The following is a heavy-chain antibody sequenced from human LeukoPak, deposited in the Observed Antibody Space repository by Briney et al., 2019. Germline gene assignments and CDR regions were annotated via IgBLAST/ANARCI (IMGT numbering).Heavy chain of an antibody. V-gene: IGHV3-53*01. Sequence: ETRSLTCTVSGGSISSYYWSWVRQAPGKGLEWVSIIYSGGSTYYADSVKGRFTISRDNSKNTLYLQMNSLRAEDTAVYYCARGVGWFDPWGQGTLVTVSS. CDR1: GGSISSYY. CDR3: ARGVGWFDP. CDR2: IYSGGST. J-gene: IGHJ5*02. D-gene: IGHD1-26*01.